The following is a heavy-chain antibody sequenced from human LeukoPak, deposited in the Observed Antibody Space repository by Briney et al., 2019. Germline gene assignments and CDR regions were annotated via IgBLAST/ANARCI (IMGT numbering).Heavy chain of an antibody. V-gene: IGHV4-61*02. CDR1: GGSISSGSYY. Sequence: SETLSLTCTVSGGSISSGSYYWSWIRQPAGKGLEWIGRIYTSGSTNYNPSLKSRVTISVDTSKNQFSLKLSSVTAADTAVYYCARHRYGSGSYQVDYWGQGTLVTVSS. CDR3: ARHRYGSGSYQVDY. CDR2: IYTSGST. D-gene: IGHD3-10*01. J-gene: IGHJ4*02.